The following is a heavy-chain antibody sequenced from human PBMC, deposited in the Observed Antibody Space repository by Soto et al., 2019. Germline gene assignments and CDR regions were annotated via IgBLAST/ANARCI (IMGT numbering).Heavy chain of an antibody. V-gene: IGHV1-69*13. Sequence: SVKVSCKASGGTFSSYAISWVRQAPGQGLEWMGGIIPIFGTANYAQKFQGRVTITADESTSTAYMELSSLRSEDTAVYYCARAPKRWLQLLHYFDYWGQGTLVTVSS. D-gene: IGHD5-12*01. CDR1: GGTFSSYA. CDR2: IIPIFGTA. J-gene: IGHJ4*02. CDR3: ARAPKRWLQLLHYFDY.